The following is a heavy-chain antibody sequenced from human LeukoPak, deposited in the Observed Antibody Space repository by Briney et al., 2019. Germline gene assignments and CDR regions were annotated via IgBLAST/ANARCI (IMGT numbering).Heavy chain of an antibody. J-gene: IGHJ6*03. V-gene: IGHV4-4*07. CDR2: IYTSGST. D-gene: IGHD6-19*01. Sequence: SETLSLTCTVSGGSISSYYWSWIRQPAGKGLEWIGRIYTSGSTNYNPSLKSRVTMSVDTSKNQFSLKLSSVTAADTAVYYCARDYGSGFGGYYYYYYMDVWGKGTTVTVSS. CDR1: GGSISSYY. CDR3: ARDYGSGFGGYYYYYYMDV.